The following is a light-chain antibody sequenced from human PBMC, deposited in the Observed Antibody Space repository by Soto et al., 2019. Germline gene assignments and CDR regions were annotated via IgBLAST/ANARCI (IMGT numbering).Light chain of an antibody. J-gene: IGKJ2*01. CDR3: QQYSTLPHT. Sequence: ENVLTQSPGTLSLSPGERATLSCRATQSVTSRYFAWYQQKPGQAPRLLIYGVSSRATDIPDRFSGSGSGTDFTLTFSRLEPEDFVVYYCQQYSTLPHTFGQGTKLEVK. CDR1: QSVTSRY. CDR2: GVS. V-gene: IGKV3-20*01.